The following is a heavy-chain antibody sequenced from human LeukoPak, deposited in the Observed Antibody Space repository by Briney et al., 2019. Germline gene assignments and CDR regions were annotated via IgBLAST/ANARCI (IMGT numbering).Heavy chain of an antibody. J-gene: IGHJ4*02. CDR2: INPNGHP. V-gene: IGHV4-34*01. D-gene: IGHD2-2*01. Sequence: SETLSLTCAVYGGSFTEYYWSWLRQPPGKGLEWIGEINPNGHPNYNPSLESRVTMSIDTSKNQFSLKLTSLTAADTAVYYCARDRARYCSSTSCYAVDSWGQGTLVTVSS. CDR1: GGSFTEYY. CDR3: ARDRARYCSSTSCYAVDS.